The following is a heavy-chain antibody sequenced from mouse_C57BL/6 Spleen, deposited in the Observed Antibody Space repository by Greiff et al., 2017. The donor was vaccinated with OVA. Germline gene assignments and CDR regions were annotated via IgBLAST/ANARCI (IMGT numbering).Heavy chain of an antibody. J-gene: IGHJ4*01. Sequence: QVQLQQSGPGLVQPSQSLSITCTVSGFSLTSYGVHWVRQSPGKGLEWLGVIWSGGSTDYNAAFISRLSISKDNSKSQVFFKMNSLQADDTAIYYCASYYDYEGDAMDYWGQGTSVTVSS. D-gene: IGHD2-4*01. V-gene: IGHV2-2*01. CDR3: ASYYDYEGDAMDY. CDR2: IWSGGST. CDR1: GFSLTSYG.